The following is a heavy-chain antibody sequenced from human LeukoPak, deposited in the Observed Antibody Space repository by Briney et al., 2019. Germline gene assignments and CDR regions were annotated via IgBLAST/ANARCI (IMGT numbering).Heavy chain of an antibody. J-gene: IGHJ4*02. Sequence: ASVKVSCKASGGTFSSYAISWVRQAPGQGLEWMGRINPNSGGTNYAQKFQGRVTMTRDTSISTAYMELSRLRSDDTAVYYCARAGRSGRTFDYWGQGTLVTVSS. V-gene: IGHV1-2*06. CDR3: ARAGRSGRTFDY. CDR1: GGTFSSYA. D-gene: IGHD6-25*01. CDR2: INPNSGGT.